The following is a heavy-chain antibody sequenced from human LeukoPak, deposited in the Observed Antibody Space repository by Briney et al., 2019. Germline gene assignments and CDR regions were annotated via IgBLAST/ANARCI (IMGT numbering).Heavy chain of an antibody. CDR3: ARVGDGYNYFPYYYMDF. D-gene: IGHD5-24*01. J-gene: IGHJ6*03. CDR2: IYYRGST. Sequence: PSETLSLTCTVSGGSISSSSYYWGWIRQPPGKGLEWIGSIYYRGSTNYNPSLNSRVIMSVDTTNNQFSLRLSSVTAADTAIYYCARVGDGYNYFPYYYMDFWGKGTTVIVSS. CDR1: GGSISSSSYY. V-gene: IGHV4-39*07.